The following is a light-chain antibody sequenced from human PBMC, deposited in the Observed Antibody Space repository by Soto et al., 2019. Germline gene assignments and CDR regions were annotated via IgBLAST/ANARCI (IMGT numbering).Light chain of an antibody. CDR3: QQYGT. V-gene: IGKV3-20*01. Sequence: EIVLTQSPGTLSLSPGERATLSCRASQSISSTYLAWYQQKPGQPPRLLIYGASSRAAGIPDRFSGSGYGTYFTLTISRLEPEDFAVYYCQQYGTFGPGTKVDIK. CDR1: QSISSTY. CDR2: GAS. J-gene: IGKJ3*01.